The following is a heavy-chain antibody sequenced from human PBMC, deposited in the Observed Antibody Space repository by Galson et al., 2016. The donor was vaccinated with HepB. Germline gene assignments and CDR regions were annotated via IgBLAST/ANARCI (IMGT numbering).Heavy chain of an antibody. Sequence: ETLSLTCTVSGGSISSYYWTWIRQPPGKGLEWIGYIYYSGSTNYNPSLKSRVTISVDTSKNQFSLKLSSATAADTAVYYCARRRHYYDSSGYYHDWFDPWGQGTLVTVSS. CDR2: IYYSGST. CDR3: ARRRHYYDSSGYYHDWFDP. CDR1: GGSISSYY. V-gene: IGHV4-59*08. J-gene: IGHJ5*02. D-gene: IGHD3-22*01.